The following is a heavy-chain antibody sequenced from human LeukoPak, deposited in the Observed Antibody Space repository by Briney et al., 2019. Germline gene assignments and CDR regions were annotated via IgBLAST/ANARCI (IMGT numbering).Heavy chain of an antibody. CDR3: ARDIALFSGSYSENFDY. Sequence: GASVTVSCKASGFTFTSYYMHWVRQAPGQGLEWMGIINPSGGSTSYAQKFQGRVTMTRDTSTSTVYMELSSLRSEDTAVYYCARDIALFSGSYSENFDYWGQGTLVTVSS. CDR1: GFTFTSYY. V-gene: IGHV1-46*01. CDR2: INPSGGST. J-gene: IGHJ4*02. D-gene: IGHD1-26*01.